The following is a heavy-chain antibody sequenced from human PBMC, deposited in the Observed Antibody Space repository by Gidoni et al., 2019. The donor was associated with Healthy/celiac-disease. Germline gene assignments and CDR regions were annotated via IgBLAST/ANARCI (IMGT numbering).Heavy chain of an antibody. CDR2: IDPSDSYT. D-gene: IGHD1-26*01. Sequence: DVQLVHSGAEVKKHGESLRISWKASGYSFTTYWISWVRQMPGKGLEWMGRIDPSDSYTNYSPSFQGHVTSSADKSISTAYLQWSSLKASDTAMYYWARQGFPSEVGPTWYSDLWGRGTLVTVSA. V-gene: IGHV5-10-1*01. CDR3: ARQGFPSEVGPTWYSDL. J-gene: IGHJ2*01. CDR1: GYSFTTYW.